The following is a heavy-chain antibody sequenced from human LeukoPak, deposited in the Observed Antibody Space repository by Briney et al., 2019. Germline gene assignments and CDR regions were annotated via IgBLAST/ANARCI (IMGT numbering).Heavy chain of an antibody. CDR3: ARGALLWSGRLDYFDY. V-gene: IGHV4-30-2*01. CDR1: GGSISSGGYS. D-gene: IGHD3-3*01. Sequence: SETLSLTCAVSGGSISSGGYSWGWIRQPPGKGLEWIGYIYHSGSTYYNPSLKSRVTISVDRSKNQFSLKLSSVTAADTAVYYCARGALLWSGRLDYFDYWGQGTLVTVSS. CDR2: IYHSGST. J-gene: IGHJ4*02.